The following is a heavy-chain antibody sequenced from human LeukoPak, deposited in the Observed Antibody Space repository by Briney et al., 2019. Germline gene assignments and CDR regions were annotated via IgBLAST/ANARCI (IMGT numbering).Heavy chain of an antibody. CDR3: AKAGGSMWYSPQFDY. D-gene: IGHD6-13*01. V-gene: IGHV3-23*01. J-gene: IGHJ4*02. Sequence: GGSLRLSRAASGITFSSYAMTWVRQAPGKGLEWVSLISDTGGTTYYADSVKGRFTISRDNSKNTLDLQLNSLRADDTAVYYCAKAGGSMWYSPQFDYWGPGTPVTVSS. CDR1: GITFSSYA. CDR2: ISDTGGTT.